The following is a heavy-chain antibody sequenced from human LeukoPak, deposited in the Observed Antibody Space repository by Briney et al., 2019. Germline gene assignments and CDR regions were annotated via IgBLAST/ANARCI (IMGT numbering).Heavy chain of an antibody. Sequence: SETLSLTCTVSGYSISSGYYWGWIRQPPGKGLEWIGSIYRSGSTYYNPSLKSRVTISVDTSKNQFSLKLSSVTAADTAVYYCARALPPRSGSYYAHFDYWGQGTLVTVSS. CDR2: IYRSGST. J-gene: IGHJ4*02. V-gene: IGHV4-38-2*02. D-gene: IGHD3-10*01. CDR3: ARALPPRSGSYYAHFDY. CDR1: GYSISSGYY.